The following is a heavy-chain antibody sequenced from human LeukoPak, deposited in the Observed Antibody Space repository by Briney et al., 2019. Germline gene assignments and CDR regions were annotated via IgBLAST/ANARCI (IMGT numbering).Heavy chain of an antibody. CDR3: ARVSGTSPLYYFDY. CDR1: GGSISSYY. CDR2: IYYSGST. D-gene: IGHD1-7*01. J-gene: IGHJ4*02. Sequence: SETLSLTCTVSGGSISSYYWSWIRQHPGKGLEWIGYIYYSGSTYYNPPLKSRVTISVDTSKNQFSLKLSSVTAADTAVFYCARVSGTSPLYYFDYWGQGTLVTVSS. V-gene: IGHV4-59*06.